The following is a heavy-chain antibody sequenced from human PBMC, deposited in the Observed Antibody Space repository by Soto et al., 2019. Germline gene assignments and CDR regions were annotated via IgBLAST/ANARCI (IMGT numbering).Heavy chain of an antibody. J-gene: IGHJ6*02. CDR1: GGSISSGGYY. CDR3: ARYGRGTGTTLLPKKQYGMDV. D-gene: IGHD1-7*01. V-gene: IGHV4-31*03. CDR2: IYYSGST. Sequence: PSETLSLTCTVSGGSISSGGYYWSWIRQHPGKGLEWIGYIYYSGSTYYKPSLKSRVTISVDTSKNQFSLKLSSVTAADTAEYYCARYGRGTGTTLLPKKQYGMDVWGQGTTVTVSS.